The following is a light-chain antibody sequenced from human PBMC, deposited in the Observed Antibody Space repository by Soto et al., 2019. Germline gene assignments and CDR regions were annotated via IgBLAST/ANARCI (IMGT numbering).Light chain of an antibody. J-gene: IGLJ2*01. CDR3: QSYDSSLSGSV. CDR2: GNT. V-gene: IGLV1-40*01. Sequence: QSVLTQPPSMSGAPGQRVTISCTGSNSNIGAGYDVHWYQQLPGTAPKLLLYGNTNRPSGVPDRFSGSKSGTSVSLAITGLQADDEADYYCQSYDSSLSGSVFGGGTKVTVL. CDR1: NSNIGAGYD.